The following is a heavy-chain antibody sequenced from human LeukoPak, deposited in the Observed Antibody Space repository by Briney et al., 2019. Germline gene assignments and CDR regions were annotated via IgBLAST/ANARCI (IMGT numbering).Heavy chain of an antibody. V-gene: IGHV4-59*01. CDR3: ASSSSWYSSFGYFDY. D-gene: IGHD6-13*01. Sequence: SETLSLTCTVSGGSISSYYWSWIRQPPGKGLEWIGYIYYSGSTNYNPSLKSRVTISVDTSKNQFSLKLSSVTAADTAVYYCASSSSWYSSFGYFDYWGQGTLDTVPS. J-gene: IGHJ4*02. CDR2: IYYSGST. CDR1: GGSISSYY.